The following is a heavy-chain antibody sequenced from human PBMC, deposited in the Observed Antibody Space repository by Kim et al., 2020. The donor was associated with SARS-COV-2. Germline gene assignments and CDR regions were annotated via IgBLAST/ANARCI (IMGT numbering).Heavy chain of an antibody. D-gene: IGHD6-6*01. Sequence: GGSLRLSCAASGFTFSSYWMSWVRQAPGKGLEWVANIKQDGSEKYYVDSVKGRFTISRDNAKNSLYLQMNSLRAEDTAVYYCARDGEYSSCPLWYWGQGTLVTVSS. CDR1: GFTFSSYW. CDR2: IKQDGSEK. V-gene: IGHV3-7*01. J-gene: IGHJ4*02. CDR3: ARDGEYSSCPLWY.